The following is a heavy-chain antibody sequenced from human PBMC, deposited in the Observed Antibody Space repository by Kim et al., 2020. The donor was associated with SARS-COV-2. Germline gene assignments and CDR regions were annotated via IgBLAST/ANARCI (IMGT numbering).Heavy chain of an antibody. D-gene: IGHD3-3*01. CDR1: GGSISSYY. V-gene: IGHV4-59*08. CDR3: ARHGLGIFGVVITYFDY. Sequence: SETLSLTCTVSGGSISSYYWSWIRQPPGKGLEWIGYIYYSGSTNYNPSLKSRVTISVDTSKNQFFLKLSSVTAADTAAFYCARHGLGIFGVVITYFDY. CDR2: IYYSGST. J-gene: IGHJ4*01.